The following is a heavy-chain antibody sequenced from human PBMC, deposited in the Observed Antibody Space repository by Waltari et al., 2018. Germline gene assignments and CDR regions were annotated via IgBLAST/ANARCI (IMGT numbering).Heavy chain of an antibody. CDR1: SEFTFSTSW. CDR2: IHNDGSIT. CDR3: ASNCFGLMSY. V-gene: IGHV3-74*03. Sequence: EVQLVESGGGLVRPGGSLKLSCTASSEFTFSTSWMYWVRQAPGKGLEWVLLIHNDGSITTHADSVKCRFTISRDNAKDTLYLQMNNLGAEDTAVYYCASNCFGLMSYWGQGTLVTVSS. J-gene: IGHJ4*02. D-gene: IGHD3-3*01.